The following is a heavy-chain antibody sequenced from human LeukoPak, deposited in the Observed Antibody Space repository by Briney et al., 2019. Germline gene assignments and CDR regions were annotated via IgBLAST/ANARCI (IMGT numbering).Heavy chain of an antibody. CDR2: IRYDGSSK. D-gene: IGHD3-10*01. Sequence: GGSLRLSCAASGFTFSNYGMHWVRQAPGKGLEWVAFIRYDGSSKYYADSVKGRFTISRDNSKNTVYLQMNSLRADDTAVYYCAKDWVYYGSGIRGFFDYWGQGTLVTVSS. CDR3: AKDWVYYGSGIRGFFDY. CDR1: GFTFSNYG. J-gene: IGHJ4*02. V-gene: IGHV3-30*02.